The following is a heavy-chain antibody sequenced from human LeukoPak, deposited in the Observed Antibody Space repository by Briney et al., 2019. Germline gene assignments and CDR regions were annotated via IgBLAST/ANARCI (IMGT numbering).Heavy chain of an antibody. D-gene: IGHD6-19*01. CDR1: GGSFSGYY. V-gene: IGHV4-34*01. CDR3: ARDGIAVAGTSFDY. J-gene: IGHJ4*02. CDR2: INHSGST. Sequence: PSEILSLTCAVYGGSFSGYYWSWIRQPPGKGLEWIGEINHSGSTNYNPSLKSRVTISVDTSKNQFSLKLSSVTAADTAVYYCARDGIAVAGTSFDYWGQGTLVTVSS.